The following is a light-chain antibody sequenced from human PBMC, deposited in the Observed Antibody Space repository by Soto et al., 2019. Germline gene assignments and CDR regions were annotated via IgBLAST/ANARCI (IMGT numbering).Light chain of an antibody. Sequence: QMTQSPSTLSASVGDRVTITCRASQSISNWLAWYQQKPGKAPKLLIFDASSLESGVPSRFSGSGSGTDFTLTISSLQADDFATYYCQQYNSQSSITFGQGTRLEIK. CDR3: QQYNSQSSIT. CDR1: QSISNW. V-gene: IGKV1-5*01. CDR2: DAS. J-gene: IGKJ5*01.